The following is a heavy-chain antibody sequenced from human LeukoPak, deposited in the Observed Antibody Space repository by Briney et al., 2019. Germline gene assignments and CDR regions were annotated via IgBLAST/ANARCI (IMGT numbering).Heavy chain of an antibody. Sequence: SETLSLTCTVSGGSISSYYWSWIRQPPGKGLEWIGYIYYSGSTNYNPSLKSRVTISVDTSKNQFSLKLSSVTAADTAVYYCARLYSGSYIYWGQGTLVTVSS. D-gene: IGHD1-26*01. J-gene: IGHJ4*02. CDR2: IYYSGST. V-gene: IGHV4-59*01. CDR1: GGSISSYY. CDR3: ARLYSGSYIY.